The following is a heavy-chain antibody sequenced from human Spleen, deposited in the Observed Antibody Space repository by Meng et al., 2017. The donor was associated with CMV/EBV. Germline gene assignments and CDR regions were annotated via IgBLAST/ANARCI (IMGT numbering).Heavy chain of an antibody. CDR2: IKSKTDGGTT. V-gene: IGHV3-15*01. CDR1: SNAW. Sequence: SNAWMSWVRQAPGKGLEWVGRIKSKTDGGTTDYAAPVKGRFTISRDDSKNTLYLQMNSLKTEDTAVYYCTQGGYCSSTSCYNNWFDPWGQGTLVTVSS. CDR3: TQGGYCSSTSCYNNWFDP. D-gene: IGHD2-2*02. J-gene: IGHJ5*02.